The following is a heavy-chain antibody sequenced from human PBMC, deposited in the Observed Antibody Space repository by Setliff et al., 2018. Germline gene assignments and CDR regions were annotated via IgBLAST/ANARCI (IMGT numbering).Heavy chain of an antibody. CDR1: GYTFTSYG. J-gene: IGHJ6*02. Sequence: GASVKVSCKASGYTFTSYGIGWVRQAPGQGLEWMGWISAYNGNTNYAQKFQGRVTMTTDTSTATAYMELRSLRSEDTAVYYCARAIKEAHYYYGSGSIDYYGMDVWGQGTTVTVSS. CDR2: ISAYNGNT. V-gene: IGHV1-18*01. CDR3: ARAIKEAHYYYGSGSIDYYGMDV. D-gene: IGHD3-10*01.